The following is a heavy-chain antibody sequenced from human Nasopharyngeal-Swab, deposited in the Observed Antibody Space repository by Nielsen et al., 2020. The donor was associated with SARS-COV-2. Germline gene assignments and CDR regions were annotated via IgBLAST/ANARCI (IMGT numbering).Heavy chain of an antibody. Sequence: VRQAPGKGLEWVANIKQDGSEKYYVDSVKGRFTISRDNSKNTLYLQMNSLRAEDTAVYYCAKEGSSSSWFTGSFDYWGQGTLVTVSS. V-gene: IGHV3-7*03. CDR2: IKQDGSEK. D-gene: IGHD6-13*01. J-gene: IGHJ4*02. CDR3: AKEGSSSSWFTGSFDY.